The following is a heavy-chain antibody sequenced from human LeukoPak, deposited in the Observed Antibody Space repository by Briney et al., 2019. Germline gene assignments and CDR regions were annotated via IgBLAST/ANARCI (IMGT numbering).Heavy chain of an antibody. CDR2: IKQDGSEK. Sequence: GGSLRLSCAASGFIFSSYWMSWVRQAPGKGLEWVANIKQDGSEKYYVDSVKGRFTISRDNAKNSLYLQMNSLRAEDTAVYYCAREGVEMATESDYWGQGTLVTVSS. V-gene: IGHV3-7*01. J-gene: IGHJ4*02. CDR1: GFIFSSYW. D-gene: IGHD5-24*01. CDR3: AREGVEMATESDY.